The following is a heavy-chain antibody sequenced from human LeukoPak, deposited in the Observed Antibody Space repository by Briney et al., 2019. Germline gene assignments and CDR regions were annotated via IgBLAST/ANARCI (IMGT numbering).Heavy chain of an antibody. CDR1: GGSISGFY. Sequence: PSETLSLTCTVFGGSISGFYWSWIRQPPGKGLEWLGYIYYDGTTNYNPSLKSRVTISLDTSENQFSLRLSSVTAADTAVYYCARERGRITLARGVIPDAFDIWGQGTLVTVSS. CDR2: IYYDGTT. D-gene: IGHD3-10*01. V-gene: IGHV4-59*01. J-gene: IGHJ3*02. CDR3: ARERGRITLARGVIPDAFDI.